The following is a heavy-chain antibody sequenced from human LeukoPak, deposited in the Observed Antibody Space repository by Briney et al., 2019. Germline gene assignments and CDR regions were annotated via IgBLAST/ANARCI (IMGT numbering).Heavy chain of an antibody. V-gene: IGHV4-59*01. CDR1: GGSISSYY. J-gene: IGHJ4*02. CDR2: IYYSGST. CDR3: ARGLNYYDSSGYYLLFDY. Sequence: SETLSLTCTVSGGSISSYYWSWIRQPPGKGLEWIGYIYYSGSTNYNPSLKSRVTISVDTSKNQFSLKLSSVTAADTAVYYCARGLNYYDSSGYYLLFDYWGQGTLVTVSS. D-gene: IGHD3-22*01.